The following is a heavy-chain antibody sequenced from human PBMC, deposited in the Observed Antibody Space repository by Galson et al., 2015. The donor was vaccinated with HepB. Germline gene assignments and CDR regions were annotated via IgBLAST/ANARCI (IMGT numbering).Heavy chain of an antibody. CDR2: ISYDGSNK. J-gene: IGHJ4*02. CDR3: AKDPYLYSALAGTMAGFDY. Sequence: SLRLSCAASGFRFTDFAMHWVRQTPGKGLEWVAVISYDGSNKYHADSVKGRFTISRDNSKNTLYLQMNSLRAEDTALYYCAKDPYLYSALAGTMAGFDYWGQGTLVTVSS. D-gene: IGHD6-19*01. CDR1: GFRFTDFA. V-gene: IGHV3-30*18.